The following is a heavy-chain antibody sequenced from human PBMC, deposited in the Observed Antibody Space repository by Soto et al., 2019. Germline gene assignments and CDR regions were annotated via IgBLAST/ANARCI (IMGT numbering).Heavy chain of an antibody. CDR1: GGTFSSYA. D-gene: IGHD3-22*01. CDR3: ARDDYDSSGYYRTKYHY. V-gene: IGHV1-69*13. J-gene: IGHJ4*02. CDR2: IIPIFGTA. Sequence: SVKVSCKASGGTFSSYAISWVRQAPGQGLEWMGGIIPIFGTANYAQKYQGRVTITADESTSTAYMELSSLRSEDTAVYYCARDDYDSSGYYRTKYHYWGQGTLVTVSS.